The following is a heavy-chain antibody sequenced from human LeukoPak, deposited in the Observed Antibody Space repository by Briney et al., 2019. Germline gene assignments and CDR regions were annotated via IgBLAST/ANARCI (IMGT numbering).Heavy chain of an antibody. CDR1: GYTFTSYG. CDR2: IIPIFGTA. Sequence: GASVKVSCKASGYTFTSYGISWVRQAPGQGLEWMGRIIPIFGTANYAQKFQGRVTITTDESTSTAYMELSSLRSEDTAVYYCARVIRGQLDPWGQGTLVTVSS. CDR3: ARVIRGQLDP. V-gene: IGHV1-69*05. J-gene: IGHJ5*02.